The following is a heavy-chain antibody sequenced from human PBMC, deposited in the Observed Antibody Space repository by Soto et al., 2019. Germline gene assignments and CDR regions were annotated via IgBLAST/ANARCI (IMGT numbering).Heavy chain of an antibody. CDR3: AREAIIVIAAPEYYFDY. CDR2: IYSGGYT. Sequence: EVQLVESGGDLVQRGGSLRLSCAASGFDVSNTDMSWVRQAPGKGLEWVSVIYSGGYTNYADSVKGRFIVSRDSPKNTLYLQMDSLRAEDTAVYYCAREAIIVIAAPEYYFDYWGQGNLVTVSS. CDR1: GFDVSNTD. D-gene: IGHD3-22*01. V-gene: IGHV3-66*01. J-gene: IGHJ4*02.